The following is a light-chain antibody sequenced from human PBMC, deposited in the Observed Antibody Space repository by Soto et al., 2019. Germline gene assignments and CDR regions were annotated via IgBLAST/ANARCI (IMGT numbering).Light chain of an antibody. CDR1: MRDVGAYNL. V-gene: IGLV2-14*01. CDR2: EVR. CDR3: SAYTPRSTLV. Sequence: QSALTQPASVSGSAGQSITISCSGTMRDVGAYNLVSWYQQHPGTAPKLIIYEVRNRPSGISSRFSGSRSGNTASLTISGLQPEDEGEYYCSAYTPRSTLVFGGGTKLIVL. J-gene: IGLJ3*02.